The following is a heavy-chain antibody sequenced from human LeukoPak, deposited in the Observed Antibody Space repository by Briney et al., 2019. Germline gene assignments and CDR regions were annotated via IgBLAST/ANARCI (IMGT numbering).Heavy chain of an antibody. D-gene: IGHD2-2*01. CDR2: ISSGGSTI. J-gene: IGHJ4*02. Sequence: GGSLRLSCAASGFTFSGYEMNWVRQAPGKGLEWVSYISSGGSTIYYADSVKGRFTISRDNAKNSLYLQMNSLRAEDTAVYYCARDLGVVVVPAALDYWGQGTLVTVSS. V-gene: IGHV3-48*03. CDR3: ARDLGVVVVPAALDY. CDR1: GFTFSGYE.